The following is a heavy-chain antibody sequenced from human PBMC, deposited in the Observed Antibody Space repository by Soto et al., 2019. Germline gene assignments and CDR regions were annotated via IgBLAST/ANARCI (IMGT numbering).Heavy chain of an antibody. CDR3: ARGSTWVAMVRGVIDY. J-gene: IGHJ4*02. CDR1: GFTFSSYG. CDR2: IWYDGSNK. Sequence: GGSLRLSCAASGFTFSSYGMHWVRQAPGKGLEWVAVIWYDGSNKYYADSVKGRFTISRDNSKNTLYLQMNSLRAEDTAVYYCARGSTWVAMVRGVIDYWGQGTLVTVS. D-gene: IGHD3-10*01. V-gene: IGHV3-33*01.